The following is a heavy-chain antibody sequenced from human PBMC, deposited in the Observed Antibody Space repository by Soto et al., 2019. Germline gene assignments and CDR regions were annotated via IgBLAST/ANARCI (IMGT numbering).Heavy chain of an antibody. CDR3: ASSGYDFWSGYEDY. J-gene: IGHJ4*02. CDR2: ISSSSSYI. CDR1: GFTFSSYS. Sequence: PGGSLRLSCAASGFTFSSYSMNWVRQAPGKGLEWVSSISSSSSYIYYADSVKGRFTISRDNAKNSLYLQMNSVRAEDTAVYYCASSGYDFWSGYEDYWGQGTLVTVSS. V-gene: IGHV3-21*01. D-gene: IGHD3-3*01.